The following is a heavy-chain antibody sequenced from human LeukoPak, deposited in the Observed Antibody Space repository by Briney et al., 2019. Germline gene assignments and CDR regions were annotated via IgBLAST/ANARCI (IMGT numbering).Heavy chain of an antibody. V-gene: IGHV3-30-3*01. CDR2: ISYDGSNK. D-gene: IGHD5-18*01. J-gene: IGHJ4*02. CDR1: GFTFSSYA. CDR3: AKDPGYSYGYQDY. Sequence: AGGSLRLSCAASGFTFSSYAMHWVRQAPGKGLEWVAVISYDGSNKYYADSVKGRFTISRDNSKNTLYLQMNSLRAEDTAVYYCAKDPGYSYGYQDYWGQGTLVTVSS.